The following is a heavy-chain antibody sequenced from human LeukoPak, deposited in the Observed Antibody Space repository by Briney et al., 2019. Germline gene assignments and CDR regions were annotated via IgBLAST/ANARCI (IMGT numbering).Heavy chain of an antibody. J-gene: IGHJ4*02. CDR1: GFTFSSCA. CDR2: ISGSGGST. V-gene: IGHV3-23*01. Sequence: PGGSLRLSCGASGFTFSSCAMSWVRQAPGKGLEWVSAISGSGGSTYYADSVKGRFTISRDNSKNTLYLQMNSLRAEDTAVYYCAKDLQAGLGPKTGYWGQGTLVTLSS. CDR3: AKDLQAGLGPKTGY. D-gene: IGHD6-13*01.